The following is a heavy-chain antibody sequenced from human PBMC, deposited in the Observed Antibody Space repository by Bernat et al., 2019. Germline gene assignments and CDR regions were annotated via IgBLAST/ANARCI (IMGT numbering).Heavy chain of an antibody. V-gene: IGHV3-30*18. CDR3: AKDTGVVAATPYYYGMDV. J-gene: IGHJ6*02. CDR2: ISYDGSNK. Sequence: QVQLVESGGGVVQPGRSLRLSCAASGFTFSSYGMHWVRQAPGKGLAWVAVISYDGSNKNDAASLKGRFTSSRDNSKNTLYLQMNSLRAEDTAVYYCAKDTGVVAATPYYYGMDVWGQGTTVTVSS. D-gene: IGHD2-15*01. CDR1: GFTFSSYG.